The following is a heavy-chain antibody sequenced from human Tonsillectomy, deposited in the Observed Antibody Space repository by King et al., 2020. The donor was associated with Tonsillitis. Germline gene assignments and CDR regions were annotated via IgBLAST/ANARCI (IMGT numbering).Heavy chain of an antibody. CDR1: GYTFTSYD. J-gene: IGHJ4*02. Sequence: VQLVESGAEVKKPGASVKVSCEASGYTFTSYDINWVRQATGQGLEWMGWMNPNSGNSVYAQKFQGRVTMTRNTSISTAYMELSSLRSEDTAVYYCARVGYGGNNYYFYYGGQGTLVTVSS. CDR3: ARVGYGGNNYYFYY. D-gene: IGHD4-23*01. V-gene: IGHV1-8*01. CDR2: MNPNSGNS.